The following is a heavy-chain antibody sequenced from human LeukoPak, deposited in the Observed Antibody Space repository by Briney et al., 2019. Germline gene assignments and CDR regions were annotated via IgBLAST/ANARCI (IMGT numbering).Heavy chain of an antibody. CDR1: GFTFSSYG. CDR2: IRYDGSNK. V-gene: IGHV3-30*02. Sequence: GGSLRLSCAASGFTFSSYGMHWVRQAPGKGLEWVAFIRYDGSNKYYADSVKGRFTISRDNSKSTLYLQMNSLRAEDTAVYYCAKEIGTMTTVPFWGQGTLVTVSS. CDR3: AKEIGTMTTVPF. D-gene: IGHD4-17*01. J-gene: IGHJ4*02.